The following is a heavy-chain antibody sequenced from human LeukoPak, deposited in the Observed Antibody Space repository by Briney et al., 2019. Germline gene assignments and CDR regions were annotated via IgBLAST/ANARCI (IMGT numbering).Heavy chain of an antibody. CDR2: ISYDGSIK. Sequence: PGGSLRLSCAASAFTFSSYGMHWVRQAPGKGLEWVAVISYDGSIKYYADSVKGRFTISRDNSKNTLYLQMNSLRAEDTAVYYCARSYGSGSYYSRPGAFDIWGQGTMVTVSS. V-gene: IGHV3-30*03. J-gene: IGHJ3*02. CDR1: AFTFSSYG. D-gene: IGHD3-10*01. CDR3: ARSYGSGSYYSRPGAFDI.